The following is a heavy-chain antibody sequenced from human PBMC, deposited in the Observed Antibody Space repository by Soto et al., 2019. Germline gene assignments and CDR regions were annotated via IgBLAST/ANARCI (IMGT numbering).Heavy chain of an antibody. CDR1: GYTFTGYV. CDR3: ATSIVSFY. V-gene: IGHV1-2*02. Sequence: GASVKVSCKASGYTFTGYVIHWVRQAPGQGLEWMRWINPSSGDTKYSQTFQGRVIITRDTSAGTAYMELSSLRSEDTAVYYCATSIVSFYWGRGPLATVST. CDR2: INPSSGDT. J-gene: IGHJ4*02. D-gene: IGHD1-26*01.